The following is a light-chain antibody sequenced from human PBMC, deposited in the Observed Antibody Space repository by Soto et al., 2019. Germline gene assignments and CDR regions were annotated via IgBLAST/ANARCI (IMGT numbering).Light chain of an antibody. V-gene: IGLV1-40*01. J-gene: IGLJ1*01. CDR1: GSNIGAGYD. CDR2: GNS. Sequence: QSVLTQPPSVSGAPGQRVTISCTGSGSNIGAGYDVHWYQQLPGTAPKLLIYGNSNRPSGVPDRFSGSKSGTSASLAITGLQAEDDADYYCQSYDSSLSGYVFGTGTKVTVL. CDR3: QSYDSSLSGYV.